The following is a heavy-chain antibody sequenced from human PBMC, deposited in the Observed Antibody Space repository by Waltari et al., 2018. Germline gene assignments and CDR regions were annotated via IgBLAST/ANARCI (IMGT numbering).Heavy chain of an antibody. J-gene: IGHJ6*02. CDR1: GFTFSSYD. CDR2: IRSDGDIT. D-gene: IGHD3-3*01. CDR3: VRARLSGHYTSAGYYYGMDV. Sequence: EVQLVVSGGDLVQPGGSLRPSFSASGFTFSSYDMHWVRQAPGKGLEYVSGIRSDGDITWYADSVKGRFTVSRDNSKNTLYLQMSSLRPEDTAVYYCVRARLSGHYTSAGYYYGMDVWGQGTTVIVSS. V-gene: IGHV3-64D*08.